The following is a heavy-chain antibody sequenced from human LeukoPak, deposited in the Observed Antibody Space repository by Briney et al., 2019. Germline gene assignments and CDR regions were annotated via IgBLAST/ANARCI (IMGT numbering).Heavy chain of an antibody. J-gene: IGHJ3*02. CDR1: GFTFSSYS. V-gene: IGHV3-21*01. CDR3: ARDSLAATGALDI. CDR2: ISSSSSYI. Sequence: PGGSLRLSCAASGFTFSSYSMNWVRQAPGKGLEWVSSISSSSSYIYYADSVKGRFTISRDNAKNSLYLQMNSLRAEDTAVYYCARDSLAATGALDIWGQGTMVTVSS. D-gene: IGHD2-15*01.